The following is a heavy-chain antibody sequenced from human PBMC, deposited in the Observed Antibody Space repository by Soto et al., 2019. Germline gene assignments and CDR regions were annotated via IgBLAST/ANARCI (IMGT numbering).Heavy chain of an antibody. V-gene: IGHV3-23*01. CDR2: ISAGGGST. D-gene: IGHD4-17*01. Sequence: PVGSLRLSCAASGFTFSTYAMSWVRQAPGKGLEWVSAISAGGGSTYYADSVNGRFTISRDNSIKMLYLQMNSLRIEDTAVYYCAHPRGYGVFDAYDFWGQGAMVTVSS. CDR1: GFTFSTYA. CDR3: AHPRGYGVFDAYDF. J-gene: IGHJ3*01.